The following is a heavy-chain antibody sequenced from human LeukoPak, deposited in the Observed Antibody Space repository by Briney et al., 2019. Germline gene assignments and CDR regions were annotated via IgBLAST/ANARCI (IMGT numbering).Heavy chain of an antibody. CDR3: ARVSHYYDSSGYYYVRAFDI. V-gene: IGHV4-4*07. D-gene: IGHD3-22*01. CDR2: ISTSGST. CDR1: GGSISSYY. J-gene: IGHJ3*02. Sequence: SETLSLTCTVSGGSISSYYWSWIRQPAGKGLEWIGCISTSGSTNYNPSLKSRVTMSVDTSNNQFSLKLSSVTAADTAVYYCARVSHYYDSSGYYYVRAFDIWGQGTMVTVSS.